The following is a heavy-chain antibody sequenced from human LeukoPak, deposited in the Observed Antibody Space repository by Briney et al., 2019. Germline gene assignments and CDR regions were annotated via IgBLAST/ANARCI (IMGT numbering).Heavy chain of an antibody. Sequence: ASVNVSCKASGYTFTGYYMHWVRQAPGQGLEWMGWINPNSGGTNYAQKFQGWVTMTRDTSISTAYMELSRLRSDDTAVYYCARGIAVAGPGEHNIDYWGQGTLVTVSS. CDR3: ARGIAVAGPGEHNIDY. D-gene: IGHD6-19*01. J-gene: IGHJ4*02. CDR2: INPNSGGT. CDR1: GYTFTGYY. V-gene: IGHV1-2*04.